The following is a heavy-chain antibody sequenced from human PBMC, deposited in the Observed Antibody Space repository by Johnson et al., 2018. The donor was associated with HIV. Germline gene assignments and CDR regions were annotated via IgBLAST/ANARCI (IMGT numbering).Heavy chain of an antibody. CDR1: GFTFSSYG. D-gene: IGHD3-22*01. Sequence: QVQLVESGGGVVQPGRSLRLSCAASGFTFSSYGMHWVRQAPGKGLEWVAVISYDGSNKYYADSVKGRFTISRDNSKNTLYLQMNSLRAEDTAVYYCAREISRYYYDYAAFDLWGQGTTVTVSS. V-gene: IGHV3-30*03. CDR2: ISYDGSNK. J-gene: IGHJ3*01. CDR3: AREISRYYYDYAAFDL.